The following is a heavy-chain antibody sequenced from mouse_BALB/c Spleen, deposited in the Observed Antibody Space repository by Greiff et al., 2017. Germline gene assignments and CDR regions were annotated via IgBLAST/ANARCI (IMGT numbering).Heavy chain of an antibody. J-gene: IGHJ3*01. CDR3: TRSAMITGAWFAY. D-gene: IGHD2-4*01. CDR1: GYTFTSYW. Sequence: VQLKQSGTVLARPGASVKMSCKASGYTFTSYWMHWVKQRPGQGLEWIGAIYPGNSDTSYNQKFKGKAKLTAVTSTSTAYMELSSLTNEDSAVYYCTRSAMITGAWFAYWGQGTLVTVSA. V-gene: IGHV1-5*01. CDR2: IYPGNSDT.